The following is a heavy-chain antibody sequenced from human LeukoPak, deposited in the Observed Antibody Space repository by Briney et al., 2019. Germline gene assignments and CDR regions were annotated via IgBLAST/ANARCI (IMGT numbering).Heavy chain of an antibody. Sequence: PSETLSLTCAVYGGSFSGYYWSWIRQPPGKGLEWIGEINHSGSTNYNPSLKSRVTISVDTSKNQFSLKLSSVTAADTAVYYCARIKRGYSYGPHHYYYYYMDVWGKGTTVTISS. CDR2: INHSGST. V-gene: IGHV4-34*01. CDR3: ARIKRGYSYGPHHYYYYYMDV. J-gene: IGHJ6*03. D-gene: IGHD5-18*01. CDR1: GGSFSGYY.